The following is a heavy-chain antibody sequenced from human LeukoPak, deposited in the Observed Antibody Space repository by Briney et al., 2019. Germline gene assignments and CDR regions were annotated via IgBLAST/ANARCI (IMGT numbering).Heavy chain of an antibody. V-gene: IGHV4-34*01. CDR3: ARWLHDPEYYFDY. CDR2: INHSGST. D-gene: IGHD5-24*01. CDR1: GGSFSGYY. J-gene: IGHJ4*02. Sequence: SETLSLTCAVYGGSFSGYYWSWIRQPPGKGLEWIGEINHSGSTNYNPSLKSRVTISVDTSKNQFSLKLSSVTAADTAVYYCARWLHDPEYYFDYWGQGTLVTVSS.